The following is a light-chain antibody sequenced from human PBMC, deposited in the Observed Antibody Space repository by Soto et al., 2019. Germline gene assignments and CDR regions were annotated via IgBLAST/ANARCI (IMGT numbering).Light chain of an antibody. V-gene: IGKV3D-20*02. CDR3: QQRSNWPPLT. CDR1: QSVSSSY. CDR2: GAS. J-gene: IGKJ4*01. Sequence: GERVTLCCRASQSVSSSYLTWXQXXPGXXXXLXXXGASTRATGTPARFSGSGSGTDFTLTISSLQPEDFAVYYCQQRSNWPPLTFGGGTKVDI.